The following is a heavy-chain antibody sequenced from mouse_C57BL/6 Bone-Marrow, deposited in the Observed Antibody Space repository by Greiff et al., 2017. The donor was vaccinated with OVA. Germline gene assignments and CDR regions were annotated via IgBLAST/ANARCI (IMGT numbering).Heavy chain of an antibody. CDR3: AREGYDYPFAY. CDR2: IYPRSGNT. Sequence: VKLVESGAELARPGASVKLSCKASGYTFTSYGISWVKQRTGQGLEWIGEIYPRSGNTYYNEKFKGKATLTADKSSSTAYMELRSLTSEDSAVYFCAREGYDYPFAYWGQGTLVTVSA. J-gene: IGHJ3*01. V-gene: IGHV1-81*01. D-gene: IGHD2-4*01. CDR1: GYTFTSYG.